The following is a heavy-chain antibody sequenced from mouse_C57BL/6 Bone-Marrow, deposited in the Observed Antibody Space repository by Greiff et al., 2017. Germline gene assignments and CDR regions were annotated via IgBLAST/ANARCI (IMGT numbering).Heavy chain of an antibody. V-gene: IGHV1-55*01. J-gene: IGHJ4*01. Sequence: QVQLQQSGAELVKPGASVKMSCKASGYTFTSYWITWVKQRPGQGLEWIGDIYPGSGSTNYNEKFKSKAKLTVDTSSSTAYMQLSSLTSEDSAVYYCARGDYYGSSYGNYAMDYWGQGTSVTVSS. CDR2: IYPGSGST. CDR1: GYTFTSYW. D-gene: IGHD1-1*01. CDR3: ARGDYYGSSYGNYAMDY.